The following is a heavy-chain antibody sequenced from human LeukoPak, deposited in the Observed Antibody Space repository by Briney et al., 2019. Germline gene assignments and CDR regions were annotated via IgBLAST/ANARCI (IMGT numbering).Heavy chain of an antibody. CDR1: GFTFSSYS. V-gene: IGHV3-21*01. CDR3: ARAPRTLRYFDWSPPNWFDP. J-gene: IGHJ5*02. CDR2: ISSSSSYI. D-gene: IGHD3-9*01. Sequence: PGGSLRLSCAASGFTFSSYSMTWVRQAPGKGLEWVSSISSSSSYIYYADSVKGRFTISRDNAKNSLYLQMNSLRAEDTAVYYCARAPRTLRYFDWSPPNWFDPWGQGTLVTVSS.